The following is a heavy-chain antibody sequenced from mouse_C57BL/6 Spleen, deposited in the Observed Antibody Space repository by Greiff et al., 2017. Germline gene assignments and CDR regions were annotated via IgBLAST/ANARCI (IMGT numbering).Heavy chain of an antibody. V-gene: IGHV1-82*01. D-gene: IGHD1-1*01. CDR3: AIYGSSYYAMDY. J-gene: IGHJ4*01. CDR2: IYPGDGDT. CDR1: GYAFSSSW. Sequence: QVQLQQSGPELVKPGASVKISCKASGYAFSSSWMNWVKQRPGKGLEWTGRIYPGDGDTNYNGKFKGKATLTADKSSSTAYMQLSSLTSEDSAVYFCAIYGSSYYAMDYWGQGTSVTVSS.